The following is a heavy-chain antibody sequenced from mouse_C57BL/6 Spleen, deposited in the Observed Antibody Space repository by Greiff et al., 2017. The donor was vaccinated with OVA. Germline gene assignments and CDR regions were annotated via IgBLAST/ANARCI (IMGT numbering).Heavy chain of an antibody. CDR2: INPYNGGT. CDR3: ARGEGYYAMDY. Sequence: VQLQQSGPVLVKPGASVKMSCKASGYTFTDYYMNWVKQSHGKSLEWIGVINPYNGGTSYNQKFKGKATLTVDKSSSTAYMELNSLTSEDSAVYYCARGEGYYAMDYWGQGTSVTVSS. CDR1: GYTFTDYY. J-gene: IGHJ4*01. V-gene: IGHV1-19*01.